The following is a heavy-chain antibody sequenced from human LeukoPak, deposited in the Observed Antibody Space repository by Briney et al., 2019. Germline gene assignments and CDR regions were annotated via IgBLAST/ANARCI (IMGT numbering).Heavy chain of an antibody. V-gene: IGHV1-69*05. CDR2: IIPIFGTA. CDR1: GGTFSSYA. D-gene: IGHD2-2*02. J-gene: IGHJ6*03. CDR3: ARSPARAISYYYYYMDV. Sequence: GASVEVSCKASGGTFSSYAISWVRQAPGQGLEWMGGIIPIFGTANYAQKFQGRVTITTDESTSTAYMELSSLRSEDTAVYYCARSPARAISYYYYYMDVWGKGTTATVSS.